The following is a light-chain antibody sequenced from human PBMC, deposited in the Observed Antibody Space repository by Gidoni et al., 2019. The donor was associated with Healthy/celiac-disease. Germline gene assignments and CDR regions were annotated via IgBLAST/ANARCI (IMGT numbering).Light chain of an antibody. J-gene: IGKJ1*01. V-gene: IGKV1-5*03. CDR1: QSISSW. CDR3: QQYNSDWT. CDR2: NAY. Sequence: DIQMTQSPSTLSASVGDRVTITCRASQSISSWLAWYQQKPGKAPKLLIYNAYSLESGVPSRFSGSGSGTEFTLTISSLQPDDFATYYCQQYNSDWTCGQGTKVEIK.